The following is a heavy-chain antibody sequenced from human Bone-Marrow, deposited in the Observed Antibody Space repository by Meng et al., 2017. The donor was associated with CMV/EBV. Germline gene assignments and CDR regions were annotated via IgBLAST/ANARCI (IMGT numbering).Heavy chain of an antibody. Sequence: SETLSLTCTVSGGSITNYFWTWIRQPPGQTLEWIGYIHDSGSTDYNPSLKSRVTISVDTSKNQFSLKLSSVTAADTAVYYCASFAYYGYGMDVWGQGTTVTVSS. CDR2: IHDSGST. CDR1: GGSITNYF. J-gene: IGHJ6*02. D-gene: IGHD3-3*01. CDR3: ASFAYYGYGMDV. V-gene: IGHV4-59*01.